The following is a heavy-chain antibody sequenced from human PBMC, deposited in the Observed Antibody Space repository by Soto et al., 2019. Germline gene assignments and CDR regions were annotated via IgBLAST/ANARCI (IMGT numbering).Heavy chain of an antibody. CDR3: ASVGGSGSNFDS. Sequence: SETLSLTCTVSGGSISSGNYYWSWIRQPPGKGLECIGCISHSGSSNYSASLKSRVTMSVDTSKNQFSLKLNSMTAADTAMYYCASVGGSGSNFDSWGQGILVTVSS. CDR2: ISHSGSS. V-gene: IGHV4-30-4*02. J-gene: IGHJ4*02. D-gene: IGHD6-19*01. CDR1: GGSISSGNYY.